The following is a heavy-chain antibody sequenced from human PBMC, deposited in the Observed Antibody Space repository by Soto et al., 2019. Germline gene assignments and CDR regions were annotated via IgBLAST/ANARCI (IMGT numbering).Heavy chain of an antibody. CDR1: GFTFNNAW. J-gene: IGHJ6*02. Sequence: PGGSLRLSCAASGFTFNNAWMNWVRQAPGKGLEWVGRIRSKTARGTTDYAAPVKGRFTVSRDDSKNTLYLQMNSLKASDTAMNYSARLGFAFDFLSGYYNVHHYYGIDVWGQGTTVTVSS. CDR2: IRSKTARGTT. D-gene: IGHD3-3*01. V-gene: IGHV3-15*07. CDR3: ARLGFAFDFLSGYYNVHHYYGIDV.